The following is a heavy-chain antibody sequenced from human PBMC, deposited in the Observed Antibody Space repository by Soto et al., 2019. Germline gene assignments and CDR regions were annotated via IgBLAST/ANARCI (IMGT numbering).Heavy chain of an antibody. CDR3: ARDYYYYDSSGNGYFQH. D-gene: IGHD3-22*01. CDR1: GYTFTSYG. CDR2: ISAYNGNT. J-gene: IGHJ1*01. V-gene: IGHV1-18*01. Sequence: ASVKVSCKASGYTFTSYGISWVRQAPGQGLEWMGWISAYNGNTNYAQKLQGRVTMTTDTSTSTAYMELRSLRSDDTAVYYCARDYYYYDSSGNGYFQHWGQGTLVTSPQ.